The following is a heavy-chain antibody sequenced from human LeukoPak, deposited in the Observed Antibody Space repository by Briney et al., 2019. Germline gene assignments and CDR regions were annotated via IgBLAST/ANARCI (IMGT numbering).Heavy chain of an antibody. CDR2: IYGGGST. CDR1: GFTVSSNF. Sequence: GGSLRLSCAASGFTVSSNFMAWVRQAPGKGLEWVSVIYGGGSTFYADSVKGRSTISRDNSKNTLYLQMNSLRAEDTAMYYCARDFGGNYFDYWGQGTLVTVSS. D-gene: IGHD1-26*01. J-gene: IGHJ4*02. V-gene: IGHV3-53*01. CDR3: ARDFGGNYFDY.